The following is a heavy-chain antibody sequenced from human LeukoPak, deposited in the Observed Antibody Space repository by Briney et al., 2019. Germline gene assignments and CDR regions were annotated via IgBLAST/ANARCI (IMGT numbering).Heavy chain of an antibody. CDR1: GGSISDYY. Sequence: SETLSLTCTVSGGSISDYYWSWIRQPPGKGLGWIGYIYTLGTTNYNPSLKSRVSISLDTSKNQFSLKLTSVTAADTALYYCARRRVGPTRAFDIWGQGTMVTVSS. CDR2: IYTLGTT. CDR3: ARRRVGPTRAFDI. D-gene: IGHD1-26*01. J-gene: IGHJ3*02. V-gene: IGHV4-4*09.